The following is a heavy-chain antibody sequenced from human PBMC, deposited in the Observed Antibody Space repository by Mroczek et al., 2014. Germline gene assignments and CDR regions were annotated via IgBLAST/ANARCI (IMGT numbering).Heavy chain of an antibody. V-gene: IGHV3-23*04. CDR3: AKVVRRMTMIVVVITRFAFDI. CDR2: ISGSGGST. D-gene: IGHD3-22*01. CDR1: GFTFNNYA. Sequence: VQLVESGEVWYSLGGSLRLSCAASGFTFNNYAMSWVRQAPGKGLEWVSAISGSGGSTYYADSVKGRFTISRDNSKNTLYLQMNSLRAEDTAVYYCAKVVRRMTMIVVVITRFAFDIWGQGTMVTVSS. J-gene: IGHJ3*02.